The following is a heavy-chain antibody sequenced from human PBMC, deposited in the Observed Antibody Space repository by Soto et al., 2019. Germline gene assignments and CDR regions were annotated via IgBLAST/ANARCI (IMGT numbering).Heavy chain of an antibody. V-gene: IGHV3-23*01. CDR2: ISGSGGST. D-gene: IGHD3-3*01. J-gene: IGHJ4*02. CDR1: GFTFSSYA. CDR3: AKDSPRITIFGVGYFDY. Sequence: EVQLLESGGGLVQPGGSLRLSCAASGFTFSSYAMSWVRQAPGKGLEWVSAISGSGGSTYYADSVKGRFTISRDNSKNTLYLQMNSLRAEDTAVYYCAKDSPRITIFGVGYFDYWGQGTLVTVSS.